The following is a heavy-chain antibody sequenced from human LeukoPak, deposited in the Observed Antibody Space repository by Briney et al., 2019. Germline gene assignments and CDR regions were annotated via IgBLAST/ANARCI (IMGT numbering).Heavy chain of an antibody. J-gene: IGHJ5*02. Sequence: SVKVSCKAPGGTFSSYAISWVRQAPGQGLEWMGRIIPIFGIANYAQKFQGRVTITADKSTSTAYMELSSLRSEDTAVYYCARVAGGGWFDPWGQGTLVTVSS. V-gene: IGHV1-69*04. D-gene: IGHD2-15*01. CDR3: ARVAGGGWFDP. CDR1: GGTFSSYA. CDR2: IIPIFGIA.